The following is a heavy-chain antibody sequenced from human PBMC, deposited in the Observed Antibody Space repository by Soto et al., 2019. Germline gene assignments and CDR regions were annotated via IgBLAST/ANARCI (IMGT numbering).Heavy chain of an antibody. J-gene: IGHJ6*03. CDR2: IKHSGST. Sequence: SETLSLTCAVYGGSFSGYYWSWIRQPPGKGLEWIGEIKHSGSTNYNPSLKSRVTISVDTSKNQFSLKLSSVTAADTAVYYCARMYYDFWSGYFPSRYYYYYMDVWGKGTTVTVSS. CDR3: ARMYYDFWSGYFPSRYYYYYMDV. D-gene: IGHD3-3*01. V-gene: IGHV4-34*01. CDR1: GGSFSGYY.